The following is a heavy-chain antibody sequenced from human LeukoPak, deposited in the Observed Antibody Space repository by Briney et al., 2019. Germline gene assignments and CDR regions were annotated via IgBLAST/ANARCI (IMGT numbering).Heavy chain of an antibody. J-gene: IGHJ4*02. V-gene: IGHV3-33*01. CDR2: IWYDGSNK. D-gene: IGHD6-13*01. Sequence: GRSLRLSCAASGFTFSSYGMHWVRQAPGKGLEWVAVIWYDGSNKFHADSVKGRFTISRDNSKNTLYLQMNSLRAEDTAVYYCARDRAAADLDYWGQGTLVTVSS. CDR3: ARDRAAADLDY. CDR1: GFTFSSYG.